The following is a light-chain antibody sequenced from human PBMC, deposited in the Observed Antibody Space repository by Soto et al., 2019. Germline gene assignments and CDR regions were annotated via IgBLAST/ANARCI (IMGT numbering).Light chain of an antibody. CDR1: SGHSTYI. CDR3: ETWDTNVVV. CDR2: LEGSGSY. Sequence: QSVLTQSSSASASLGSSVKLTCTLSSGHSTYIIAWHQQQPGKAPRYLMKLEGSGSYNKGSGIPDRFSGSSSGAARYLTISNLQFDDEADYACETWDTNVVVVGGGTKLTVL. J-gene: IGLJ2*01. V-gene: IGLV4-60*02.